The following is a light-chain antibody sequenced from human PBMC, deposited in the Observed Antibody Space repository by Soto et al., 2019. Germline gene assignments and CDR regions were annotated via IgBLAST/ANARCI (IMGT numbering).Light chain of an antibody. CDR3: SSYTSSSTYV. CDR2: EVS. Sequence: QSALTQPASVSWSPGQSITISCTGTSNDVGGYNYVSWYQQHPGKAPKLMIYEVSNWPSGVSGRFSGSKSGNTASLTISGLQAEDEADYYCSSYTSSSTYVFGTGTKSPS. CDR1: SNDVGGYNY. J-gene: IGLJ1*01. V-gene: IGLV2-14*01.